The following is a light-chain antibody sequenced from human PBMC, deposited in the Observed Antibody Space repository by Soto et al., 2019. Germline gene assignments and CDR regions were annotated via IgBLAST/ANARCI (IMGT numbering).Light chain of an antibody. J-gene: IGKJ5*01. CDR2: GAS. Sequence: VQTQSTGTLSLSPGERSTLSCMASQSVSNNYLAWYQQKPGQAPRLLIYGASNRATGIPDRFSGSGSGTDFTLTISRLEPEDFAVYYGQQYGSSRSIRFAQGTRLEI. CDR1: QSVSNNY. CDR3: QQYGSSRSIR. V-gene: IGKV3-20*01.